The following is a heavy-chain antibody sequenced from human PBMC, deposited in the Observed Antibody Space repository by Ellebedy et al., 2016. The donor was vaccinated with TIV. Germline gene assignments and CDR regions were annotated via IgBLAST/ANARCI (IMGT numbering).Heavy chain of an antibody. J-gene: IGHJ4*02. CDR3: ARVTTLATGTGYYFDY. V-gene: IGHV3-30*04. CDR1: GFPFSSLA. D-gene: IGHD4-17*01. CDR2: ISCDEGKK. Sequence: GESLKISCAASGFPFSSLAMHWVRQAPGKGLEWVAVISCDEGKKYYSDSTKGRFTISRDNAKNSLYLQMNSLRAEDTAVYYCARVTTLATGTGYYFDYWGQGTLVTVSS.